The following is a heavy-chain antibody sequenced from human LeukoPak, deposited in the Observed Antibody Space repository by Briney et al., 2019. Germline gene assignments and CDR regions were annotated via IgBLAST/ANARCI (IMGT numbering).Heavy chain of an antibody. D-gene: IGHD2-2*01. CDR1: GFTFSSYA. J-gene: IGHJ6*02. CDR2: ISGSGGST. V-gene: IGHV3-23*01. CDR3: AKDLYCSSTSCYLGYYYYYGMDV. Sequence: GGSLRLSCAASGFTFSSYAMSWVRQAPGKGLEWVSAISGSGGSTYYADSVKGRFTISRDNSKNTLYLQMNSLRAEDTAVYYCAKDLYCSSTSCYLGYYYYYGMDVWGQGTTVTVSS.